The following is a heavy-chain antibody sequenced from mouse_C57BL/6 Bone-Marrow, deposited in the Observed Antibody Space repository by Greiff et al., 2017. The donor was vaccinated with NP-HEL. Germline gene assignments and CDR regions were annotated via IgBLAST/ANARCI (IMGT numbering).Heavy chain of an antibody. V-gene: IGHV1-81*01. CDR1: GYTFTSYG. CDR3: ARLGGNLFAY. Sequence: VMLVESGAELARPGASVKLSCKASGYTFTSYGIRWVKQRPGQGLEWIGAIYPRSGHTYYNEKFKGKATLTADKSSSTAYMELRSLTSEDSAVYFCARLGGNLFAYWGQGTLVTVSA. D-gene: IGHD2-1*01. CDR2: IYPRSGHT. J-gene: IGHJ3*01.